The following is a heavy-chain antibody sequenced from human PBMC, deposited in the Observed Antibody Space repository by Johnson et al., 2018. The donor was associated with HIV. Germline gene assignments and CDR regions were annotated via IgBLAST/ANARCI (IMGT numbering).Heavy chain of an antibody. D-gene: IGHD1-26*01. CDR3: AKLVGATHPLDI. CDR2: SRYDGSHR. V-gene: IGHV3-30*02. J-gene: IGHJ3*02. Sequence: MLLVESGGGVVQPGGSLRLSCVASGFNFTNYGMHWVRQAPGKGLEWVAFSRYDGSHRNYADSVKGRFSISRDNSKNTLYLQMNSLRKDDTALYYCAKLVGATHPLDIWGQGTMVTVSS. CDR1: GFNFTNYG.